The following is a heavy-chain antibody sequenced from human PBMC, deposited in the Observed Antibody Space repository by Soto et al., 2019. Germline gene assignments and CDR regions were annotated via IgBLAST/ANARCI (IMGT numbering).Heavy chain of an antibody. V-gene: IGHV3-30*14. Sequence: PGGSLRLSCAASGFTFSSYNMHWVRQAPDKGLEWVAVISYDGINKYYADSVKGRFTISSDISQSTLYLQMDSLGAEDTALFYCARGTLGASDSSGYLNYWGQGTLVTVSS. CDR1: GFTFSSYN. D-gene: IGHD3-22*01. CDR3: ARGTLGASDSSGYLNY. CDR2: ISYDGINK. J-gene: IGHJ4*02.